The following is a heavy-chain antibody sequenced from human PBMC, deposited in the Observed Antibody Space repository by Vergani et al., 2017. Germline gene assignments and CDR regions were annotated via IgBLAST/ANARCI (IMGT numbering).Heavy chain of an antibody. J-gene: IGHJ4*02. Sequence: QVQLVESGGGVVQPGGSLRLSCAASGFTFSSYGMLWVRQAPGKGLEWVAFIRYDGSNKYYADSVKGRFTISRDNSKNTLYLQMNSLRAEDTAVYYCAKDRAAGTLDYWGQGTLVTVSS. D-gene: IGHD6-13*01. CDR3: AKDRAAGTLDY. CDR2: IRYDGSNK. CDR1: GFTFSSYG. V-gene: IGHV3-30*02.